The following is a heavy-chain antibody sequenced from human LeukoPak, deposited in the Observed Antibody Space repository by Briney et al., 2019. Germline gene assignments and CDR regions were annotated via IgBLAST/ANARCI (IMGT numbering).Heavy chain of an antibody. Sequence: KPSETLSLTCAVYGGSFSGYYWSWIRQPPGKGLEWIGEINHSGSTNYNPSLKSRVTISVDTSKNQFSLKLSSVTAADTAVYYCARGPRAIVVVPAARKYYFDYWGQGTLVTVSS. CDR3: ARGPRAIVVVPAARKYYFDY. CDR2: INHSGST. V-gene: IGHV4-34*01. J-gene: IGHJ4*02. CDR1: GGSFSGYY. D-gene: IGHD2-2*01.